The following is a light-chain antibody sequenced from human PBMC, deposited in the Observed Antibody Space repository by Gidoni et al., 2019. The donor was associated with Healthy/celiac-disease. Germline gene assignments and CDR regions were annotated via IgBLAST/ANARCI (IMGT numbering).Light chain of an antibody. CDR2: DAS. CDR3: QQRSNWPPLT. J-gene: IGKJ4*01. V-gene: IGKV3-11*01. CDR1: QSVSSY. Sequence: DIVLTHSPATLSLSPGVRATLSCSASQSVSSYLAWYQQKPGQTPRLLIYDASNRATGIPARFSGSGSGTDFTLTISSLEPEDFAVYYCQQRSNWPPLTFGGGTKVEIK.